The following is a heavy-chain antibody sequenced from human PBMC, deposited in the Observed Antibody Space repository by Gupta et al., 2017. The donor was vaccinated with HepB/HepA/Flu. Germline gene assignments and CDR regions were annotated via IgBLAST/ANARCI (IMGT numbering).Heavy chain of an antibody. CDR1: GGSFSGFY. V-gene: IGHV4-34*01. D-gene: IGHD2-2*01. CDR2: INHSGST. Sequence: QVQLQQWCAGLLKPSETLSLTCAVYGGSFSGFYWSWIRQPPGKGLEWIGEINHSGSTNYNPSLKSRVTISVDTSKNQFSLKLSSVTAAYTAVYYCARVGQDIVVVPAALDAFDIWGQGTMVTVSS. J-gene: IGHJ3*02. CDR3: ARVGQDIVVVPAALDAFDI.